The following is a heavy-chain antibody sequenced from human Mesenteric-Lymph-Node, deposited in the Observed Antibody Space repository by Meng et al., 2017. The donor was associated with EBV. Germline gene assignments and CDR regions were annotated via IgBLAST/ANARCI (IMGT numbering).Heavy chain of an antibody. D-gene: IGHD3-10*01. Sequence: VRQQEWGAGLLKPSETLSLTCAVYGGSFSGYYWSWIRQSPGKGLEWIGEINHSGSTNYNPSLKSRVSISLDTSDNQFSLKLHSVTAADTAVYYCARDYFGLGTYYNYDWIDSWGQGTLVTVSS. CDR2: INHSGST. J-gene: IGHJ5*01. CDR1: GGSFSGYY. CDR3: ARDYFGLGTYYNYDWIDS. V-gene: IGHV4-34*01.